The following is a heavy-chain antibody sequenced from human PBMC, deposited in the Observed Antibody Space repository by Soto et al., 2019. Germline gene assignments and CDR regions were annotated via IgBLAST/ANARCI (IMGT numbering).Heavy chain of an antibody. CDR1: GGSVSSGAYY. D-gene: IGHD5-12*01. Sequence: SETLSLTCTVSGGSVSSGAYYWTWIRQRPGKGLEWIGYIYYSGSTYYSPSLKSRLSISLDTSKNQFSLRLSSVTAADTAMYYCARDRLRAVHDFDIWGQGTMVT. V-gene: IGHV4-31*02. CDR2: IYYSGST. J-gene: IGHJ3*02. CDR3: ARDRLRAVHDFDI.